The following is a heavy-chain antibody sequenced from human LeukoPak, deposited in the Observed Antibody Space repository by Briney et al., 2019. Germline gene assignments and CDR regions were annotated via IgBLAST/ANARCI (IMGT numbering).Heavy chain of an antibody. CDR2: ISGSGAGT. D-gene: IGHD1-1*01. Sequence: GGSLRLSCAASGFTFTSYAMSWVRQAPGKGLEWVSAISGSGAGTYYADSVKGRFTISRDNSKNTLYLQMNSLRAEDTAVYYCAKRHDDHIAFDYWGQGTLVTVSS. J-gene: IGHJ4*02. CDR3: AKRHDDHIAFDY. CDR1: GFTFTSYA. V-gene: IGHV3-23*01.